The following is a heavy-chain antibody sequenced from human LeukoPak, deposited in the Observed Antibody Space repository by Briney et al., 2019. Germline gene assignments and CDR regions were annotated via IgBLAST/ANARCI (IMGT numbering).Heavy chain of an antibody. CDR1: GGTFSSYA. J-gene: IGHJ4*02. CDR2: IIPILGIA. CDR3: ARDYGDYAFDY. Sequence: ASVKVSCKASGGTFSSYAISWVRQAPGQGREWMGRIIPILGIANYAQKFQGRVTITADKSTSTAYMELSSLRSEDTAVYYCARDYGDYAFDYWGKGTLVTVSS. V-gene: IGHV1-69*04. D-gene: IGHD4-17*01.